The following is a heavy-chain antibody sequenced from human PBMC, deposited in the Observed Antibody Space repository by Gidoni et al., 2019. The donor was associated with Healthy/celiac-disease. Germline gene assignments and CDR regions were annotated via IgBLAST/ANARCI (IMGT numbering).Heavy chain of an antibody. D-gene: IGHD6-13*01. J-gene: IGHJ4*02. CDR3: ARGRRGAAAGGYYFDY. Sequence: GLVQPGGSLRLSCAASGFTFRSYDMHWVRQATGKGLEWVSAIGTAGDPYYPGSVKGRFTISRENAKNSLYLQMNSLRAGDTAVYYCARGRRGAAAGGYYFDYWGQGTLVTVSS. CDR1: GFTFRSYD. V-gene: IGHV3-13*05. CDR2: IGTAGDP.